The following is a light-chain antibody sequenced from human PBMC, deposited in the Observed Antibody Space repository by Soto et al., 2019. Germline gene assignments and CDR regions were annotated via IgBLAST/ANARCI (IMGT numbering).Light chain of an antibody. CDR3: LQDYNYPRT. CDR2: AAS. CDR1: QAIRSD. V-gene: IGKV1-6*01. J-gene: IGKJ1*01. Sequence: AIQMTQSPSSLSTSVGDRVTITCRASQAIRSDLGWYQKKPGKAPKLLIYAASILQSGVPSRFIGRGYGTDFTLTIISLQPEDIATYYCLQDYNYPRTFGQGTKVDIK.